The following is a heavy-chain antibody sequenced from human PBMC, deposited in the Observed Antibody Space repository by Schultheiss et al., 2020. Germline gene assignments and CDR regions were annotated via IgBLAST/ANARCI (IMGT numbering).Heavy chain of an antibody. CDR1: GFTFSGYW. CDR2: INSDGSSI. D-gene: IGHD2-15*01. J-gene: IGHJ4*02. Sequence: GGSLRLSCAASGFTFSGYWMHWVRQAPGKGLVWVSRINSDGSSISYADSVKGRFTISRDNAKNTLYLQMNSLRAEDTAVYYCARARYCSGGTCYSGDYWGQGTLVIVSS. CDR3: ARARYCSGGTCYSGDY. V-gene: IGHV3-74*01.